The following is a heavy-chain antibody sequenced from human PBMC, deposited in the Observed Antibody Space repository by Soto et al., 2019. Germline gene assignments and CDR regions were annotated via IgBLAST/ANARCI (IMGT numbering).Heavy chain of an antibody. D-gene: IGHD3-3*02. V-gene: IGHV1-69*01. CDR2: IIPIFGTA. Sequence: QVQLVQSGAEVKKPGSSVKVSSKASGGTFSSYAISWVRQAPGQGLEWMGGIIPIFGTANYAQKFQGRVTITADESTSTAYMELSSLRSEDTAVYYCARGAFRSRLYYFDYWGQGTLVTVSS. CDR3: ARGAFRSRLYYFDY. CDR1: GGTFSSYA. J-gene: IGHJ4*02.